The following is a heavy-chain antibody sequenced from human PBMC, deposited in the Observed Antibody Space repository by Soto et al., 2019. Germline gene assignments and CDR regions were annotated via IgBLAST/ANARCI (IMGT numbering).Heavy chain of an antibody. Sequence: QVQLVQSGAEVKKPGSSVKVSCKASGGTFSSYTISWVRQAPGQGLEWMGRIIPILGIANYAQKFQGRVTITADKSTTTAYRELSSLRSEDTAVYYCARTGDQDWYFDLWGRGTLVTVSS. CDR3: ARTGDQDWYFDL. J-gene: IGHJ2*01. D-gene: IGHD3-10*01. V-gene: IGHV1-69*02. CDR2: IIPILGIA. CDR1: GGTFSSYT.